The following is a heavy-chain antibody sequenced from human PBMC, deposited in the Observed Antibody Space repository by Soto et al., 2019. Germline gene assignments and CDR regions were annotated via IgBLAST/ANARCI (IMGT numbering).Heavy chain of an antibody. V-gene: IGHV3-66*01. D-gene: IGHD3-3*01. J-gene: IGHJ4*02. CDR1: GFIVSGIF. CDR3: ARDIFGGSYDFWH. Sequence: GGSLRLSCAASGFIVSGIFMTWVRQVPGKGPEWVSTLSSDDKTYYADSVRGRFTISRDSSKNTLLLQMNTLRAEDTAVYHCARDIFGGSYDFWHGGQGTLVTVSS. CDR2: LSSDDKT.